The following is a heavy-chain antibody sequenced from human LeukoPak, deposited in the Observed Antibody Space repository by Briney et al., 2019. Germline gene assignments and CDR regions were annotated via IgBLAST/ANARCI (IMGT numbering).Heavy chain of an antibody. Sequence: PSETLSLTCTVSGDSIHSHFYGWIRQPAGKGLEWIGRTHTKGNTLYNPSLKSRVTMSVDTSKSQFSLRLTSVTAADTAFYYCVRGNYTDGGRNWFDPWGQGILVTVSS. D-gene: IGHD1-7*01. CDR1: GDSIHSHF. J-gene: IGHJ5*02. CDR2: THTKGNT. V-gene: IGHV4-4*07. CDR3: VRGNYTDGGRNWFDP.